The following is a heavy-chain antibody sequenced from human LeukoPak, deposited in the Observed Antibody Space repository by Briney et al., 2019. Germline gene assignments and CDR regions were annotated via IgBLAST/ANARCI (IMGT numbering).Heavy chain of an antibody. CDR3: ATAQVDSSGPLLFDY. CDR2: FDPEDGET. CDR1: GYTLTELS. Sequence: GASVKVSCKVSGYTLTELSMPWVRQAPGKGLEWMGGFDPEDGETIYAQKFQGRVTMTEDTSTDTAYMELSSLRSEDTAVYYCATAQVDSSGPLLFDYWGQGTLVTVSS. D-gene: IGHD3-22*01. V-gene: IGHV1-24*01. J-gene: IGHJ4*02.